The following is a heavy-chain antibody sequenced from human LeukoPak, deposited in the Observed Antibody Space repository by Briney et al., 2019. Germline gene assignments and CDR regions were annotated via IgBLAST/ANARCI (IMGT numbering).Heavy chain of an antibody. V-gene: IGHV4-61*01. CDR1: GGSVSSGSYY. J-gene: IGHJ5*02. D-gene: IGHD5-24*01. CDR3: ARAIDGYNSNWFGP. Sequence: SETLSLTCTVSGGSVSSGSYYWSWIRQPPGKGLEWIGYIYYSGSTNYNPSLKSRVTISVDTSKNQFSLKLSSVTAADTAVYYCARAIDGYNSNWFGPWGQGTLVTVSS. CDR2: IYYSGST.